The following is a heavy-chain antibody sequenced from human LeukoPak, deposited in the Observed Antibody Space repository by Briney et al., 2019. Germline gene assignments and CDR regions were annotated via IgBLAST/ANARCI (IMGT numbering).Heavy chain of an antibody. Sequence: PSETLSLTCTVSGGSLSDYFWTWVRQPTGKGLEWIGRIYGGGLFGIGSGRTDYNPSLKSRVSISVDTYKKQVSLKLSSVTAADTAVYYCARAGRYSSTLDYWGQGTLVTVSS. V-gene: IGHV4-4*07. CDR3: ARAGRYSSTLDY. D-gene: IGHD6-19*01. CDR2: IYGGGLFGIGSGRT. CDR1: GGSLSDYF. J-gene: IGHJ4*02.